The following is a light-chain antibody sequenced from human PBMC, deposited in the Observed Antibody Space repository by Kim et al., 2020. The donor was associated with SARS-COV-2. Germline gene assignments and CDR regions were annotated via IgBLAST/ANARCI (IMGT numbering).Light chain of an antibody. CDR3: SSYTSSSTYV. CDR1: SSDVGGYNY. V-gene: IGLV2-14*01. Sequence: QSALTQPASVSGSPGQSITISCTGTSSDVGGYNYVSWYQQHPGKAPKDMIYDVSKRPSGVSNRFSGSKSGNTASLTISGLQAEDEADYYYSSYTSSSTYVFGAGTKVTVL. J-gene: IGLJ1*01. CDR2: DVS.